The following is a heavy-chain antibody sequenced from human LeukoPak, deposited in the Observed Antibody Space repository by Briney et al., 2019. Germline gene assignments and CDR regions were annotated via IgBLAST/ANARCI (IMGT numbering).Heavy chain of an antibody. CDR1: GGSISSGDYY. CDR3: ARDVTAMVNWFDP. Sequence: SETLSLTCTVSGGSISSGDYYWSWIRQPPGKGLEWIGSIYYSGSTYYNPSLKSRVTISVDTSKNQFSLKLSSVTAADTAVYYCARDVTAMVNWFDPWGQGTLVTVSS. V-gene: IGHV4-39*07. CDR2: IYYSGST. D-gene: IGHD5-18*01. J-gene: IGHJ5*02.